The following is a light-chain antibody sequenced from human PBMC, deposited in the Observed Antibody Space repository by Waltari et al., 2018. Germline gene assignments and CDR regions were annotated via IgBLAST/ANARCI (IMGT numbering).Light chain of an antibody. Sequence: QSALTQPASVSGSPGQSITISCTGSRSDVGSYDLVSWYQQHPGKAPKLLISEVSHRPSGVSTRFSGSKSGNTASLTISGLQAEDESDYYCSSHTTTSTLVIFGEGTKLTVL. CDR1: RSDVGSYDL. V-gene: IGLV2-14*02. CDR3: SSHTTTSTLVI. J-gene: IGLJ2*01. CDR2: EVS.